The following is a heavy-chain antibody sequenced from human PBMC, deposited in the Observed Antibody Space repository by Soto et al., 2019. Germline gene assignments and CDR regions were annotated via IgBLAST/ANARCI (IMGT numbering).Heavy chain of an antibody. J-gene: IGHJ4*02. V-gene: IGHV4-39*01. CDR3: AGGSSSSWSKPFDY. CDR2: IYYSGST. D-gene: IGHD6-13*01. CDR1: GGSISSSSYY. Sequence: SETLSLTCTVSGGSISSSSYYWGWIRQPPGKGLEWIGSIYYSGSTYYNPSLKSRVTISVDTSKNQFSLKLSSVTAADTAVYYCAGGSSSSWSKPFDYWGQGTLVTVSS.